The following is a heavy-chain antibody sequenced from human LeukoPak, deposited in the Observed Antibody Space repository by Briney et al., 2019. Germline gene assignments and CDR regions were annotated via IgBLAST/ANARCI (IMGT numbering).Heavy chain of an antibody. D-gene: IGHD6-19*01. CDR3: ARGRAVAGWSRYYFDY. CDR2: INHSGST. CDR1: GGSFSGYY. Sequence: SETLSLTCAVYGGSFSGYYWSWIRQPPGKGLEWIGEINHSGSTNYNPSLKSRVTISVDTSKDQFSLKLSSVTAADTAVYYCARGRAVAGWSRYYFDYWGEGTLVSVSS. J-gene: IGHJ4*02. V-gene: IGHV4-34*01.